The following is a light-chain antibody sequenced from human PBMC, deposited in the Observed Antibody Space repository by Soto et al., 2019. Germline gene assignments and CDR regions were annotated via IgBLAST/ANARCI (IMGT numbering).Light chain of an antibody. Sequence: DIVMTQSPLSLPVTPGEPASISCRSSQSLLNIYGNNYLDWYVQKPGQSPQLLIYWGSTRASGVPDRFSGSGSGTDFTLKISRVEAEDVGVYNCMQGQQTPLTFGQGTRLEI. CDR1: QSLLNIYGNNY. J-gene: IGKJ5*01. CDR2: WGS. V-gene: IGKV2-28*01. CDR3: MQGQQTPLT.